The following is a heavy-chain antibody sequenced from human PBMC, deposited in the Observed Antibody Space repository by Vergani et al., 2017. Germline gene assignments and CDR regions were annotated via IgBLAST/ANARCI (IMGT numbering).Heavy chain of an antibody. J-gene: IGHJ5*01. D-gene: IGHD3-10*01. Sequence: QIQLQESGPGLVKPSETLSLTCSVSGYSISRGFYWAWIRQTPEKALEWIGGMFHTGEASNSPSLQSRVAFSMDTSNNQFSLQLTSVTAADTAVYFCGVIMVRSPRPDNWFDSWGRGTLVTVSS. V-gene: IGHV4-38-2*02. CDR1: GYSISRGFY. CDR2: MFHTGEA. CDR3: GVIMVRSPRPDNWFDS.